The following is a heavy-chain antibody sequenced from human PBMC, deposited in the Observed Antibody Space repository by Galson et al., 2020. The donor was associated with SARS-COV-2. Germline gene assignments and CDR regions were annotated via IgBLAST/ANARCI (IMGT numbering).Heavy chain of an antibody. D-gene: IGHD3-9*01. V-gene: IGHV3-7*01. Sequence: QAGGSLRLSCAASGFTFSSYWMSWVRQAPGKGLEWVANIKQDGSEKYYVDSVKGRFTISRDNAKNSLYLQMNSLRAEDTAVYYCATVGVLRYFDWLLSGYYFDYWGQGTLVTVSS. CDR3: ATVGVLRYFDWLLSGYYFDY. CDR2: IKQDGSEK. J-gene: IGHJ4*02. CDR1: GFTFSSYW.